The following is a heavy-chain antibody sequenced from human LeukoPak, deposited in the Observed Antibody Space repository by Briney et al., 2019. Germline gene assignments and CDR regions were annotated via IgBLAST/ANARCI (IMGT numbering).Heavy chain of an antibody. CDR2: IYHSGST. J-gene: IGHJ5*02. V-gene: IGHV4-38-2*02. CDR1: GYSISSGYY. CDR3: ARASSSSVWFDP. Sequence: SETLSLTCTVSGYSISSGYYWGWIRQPPGKGLEWIGSIYHSGSTYYNPSLKSRVTISVDTSKNQFSLKLSSVTAADTAVYYCARASSSSVWFDPWGQGTLVTVSS. D-gene: IGHD6-6*01.